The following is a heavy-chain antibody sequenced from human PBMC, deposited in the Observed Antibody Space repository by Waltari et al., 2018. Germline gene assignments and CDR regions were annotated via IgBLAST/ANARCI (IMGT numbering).Heavy chain of an antibody. J-gene: IGHJ4*02. CDR2: IIPIFGTA. Sequence: QVQLVQSGAEVKKPGSSVKVSCKASGGTFSSYAISWVRQAPGQGLEWMGGIIPIFGTANDEQKFQGRVTITADESTITSYMELSSLRSEDTAVYYCATPSDFWSGYPLDYWGQGTLVTVSS. D-gene: IGHD3-3*01. V-gene: IGHV1-69*01. CDR3: ATPSDFWSGYPLDY. CDR1: GGTFSSYA.